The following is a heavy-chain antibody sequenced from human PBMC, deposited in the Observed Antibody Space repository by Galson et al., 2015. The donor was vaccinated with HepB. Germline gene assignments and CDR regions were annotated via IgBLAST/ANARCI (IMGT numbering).Heavy chain of an antibody. D-gene: IGHD3-10*01. CDR3: TTVWFGEFLDY. CDR2: IKSKTDGGTT. CDR1: GFTFSNAW. J-gene: IGHJ4*02. Sequence: SLRLSCAASGFTFSNAWMSWVRQAPGKGLEWVGRIKSKTDGGTTDYAAPVKGRFTISRDDSKNTLYLQMNSLKTEDTAMYYCTTVWFGEFLDYWGQGTLVTVSS. V-gene: IGHV3-15*01.